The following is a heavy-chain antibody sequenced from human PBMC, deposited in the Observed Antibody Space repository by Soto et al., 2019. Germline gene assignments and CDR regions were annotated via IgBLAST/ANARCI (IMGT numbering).Heavy chain of an antibody. CDR1: GGSISSGDYY. CDR2: IYYSGST. V-gene: IGHV4-30-4*01. D-gene: IGHD2-15*01. J-gene: IGHJ5*02. Sequence: SETLSLTCTVSGGSISSGDYYWSWIRQPPGKGLEWIGYIYYSGSTYYNPSLKSRVTISVDTSKNQFSLKLSSVTAADTAVYYCACYVVVADNGEGNWFDPWGQGTLVTVSS. CDR3: ACYVVVADNGEGNWFDP.